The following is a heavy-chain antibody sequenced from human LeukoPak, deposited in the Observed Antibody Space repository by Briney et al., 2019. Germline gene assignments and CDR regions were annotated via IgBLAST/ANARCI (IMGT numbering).Heavy chain of an antibody. V-gene: IGHV4-38-2*02. CDR1: GYSISSGYY. CDR2: IYQSGIT. D-gene: IGHD4-23*01. Sequence: PSETLFLTCTVSGYSISSGYYWGWIRQPPGKGLEWIGTIYQSGITYYKPSLKSRVTISVDTSKNQFSLRLTSVTAADTAVYYCARVGTTVVTQGMDSWGQGTLVTVSS. CDR3: ARVGTTVVTQGMDS. J-gene: IGHJ4*02.